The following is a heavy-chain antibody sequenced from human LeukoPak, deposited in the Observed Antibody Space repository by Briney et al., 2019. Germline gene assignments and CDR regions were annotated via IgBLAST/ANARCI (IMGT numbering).Heavy chain of an antibody. CDR3: ARHRRDGYNSDFDY. Sequence: GESLRLSCAASGFTFSSYAMSWVRQAPGGGLEWVSVISGSGGSTHYAGSVKGRFTISRDNSRNTLYLQMNSLRAEDTAVYYCARHRRDGYNSDFDYWGQGTLVTVSS. V-gene: IGHV3-23*01. D-gene: IGHD5-24*01. CDR1: GFTFSSYA. J-gene: IGHJ4*02. CDR2: ISGSGGST.